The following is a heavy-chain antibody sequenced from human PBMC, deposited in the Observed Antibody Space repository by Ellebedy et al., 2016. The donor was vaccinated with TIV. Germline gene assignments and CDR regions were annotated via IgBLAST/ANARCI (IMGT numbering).Heavy chain of an antibody. J-gene: IGHJ2*01. CDR1: GFTFSSYS. CDR3: ARPRYSGSLEHWYFDL. V-gene: IGHV3-21*01. Sequence: GESLKISCAASGFTFSSYSMNWVRQAPGKGLEWVSSISSSSSSIYYPDSVKCRFTISKDNAKNSLYLQMNSLRAEDTAVYYCARPRYSGSLEHWYFDLWGRGTLVTVSS. D-gene: IGHD1-26*01. CDR2: ISSSSSSI.